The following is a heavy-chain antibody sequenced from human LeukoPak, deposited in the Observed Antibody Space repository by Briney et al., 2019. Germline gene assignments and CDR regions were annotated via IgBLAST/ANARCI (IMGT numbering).Heavy chain of an antibody. CDR3: VYSSSSVAIWFDP. V-gene: IGHV3-23*01. J-gene: IGHJ5*02. CDR2: ISGSGGST. CDR1: GFTFSSYA. D-gene: IGHD6-6*01. Sequence: GGSLRLSCAASGFTFSSYAMSWVRQAPGKGLEWVSAISGSGGSTYYADSVKGRFTISRDNSENTLYLQMNSLRAEDTAVYYCVYSSSSVAIWFDPWGQGTLVTVSS.